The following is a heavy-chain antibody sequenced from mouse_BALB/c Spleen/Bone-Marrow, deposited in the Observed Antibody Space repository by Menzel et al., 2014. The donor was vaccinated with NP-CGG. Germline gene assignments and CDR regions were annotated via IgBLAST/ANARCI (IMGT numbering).Heavy chain of an antibody. CDR2: INSNGGST. CDR3: ARGNYGNYVDYFDY. J-gene: IGHJ2*01. CDR1: GFTFXSYG. V-gene: IGHV5-6-3*01. Sequence: EVKLMESGGGLVQPGGSLKLSCAASGFTFXSYGMSWVRQTPDKRLELVASINSNGGSTYYPDSVKGRFTISRDNAKNTLSLQMSSLKSEDTAVYYCARGNYGNYVDYFDYWGQGTTLTVSS. D-gene: IGHD2-1*01.